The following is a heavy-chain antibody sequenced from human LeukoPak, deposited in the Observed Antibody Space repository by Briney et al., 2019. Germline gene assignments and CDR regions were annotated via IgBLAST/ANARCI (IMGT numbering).Heavy chain of an antibody. CDR1: GFTFSSYS. CDR3: ARVSRGIAAPMDV. Sequence: GGSLRLSCVASGFTFSSYSMNWVRQAPGKWLEWVSYISTSSSIIYFADSVQGRFTISRDNAKNSLYLQMNSLRAEDTAVYYCARVSRGIAAPMDVWGKGTTVTVSS. CDR2: ISTSSSII. V-gene: IGHV3-48*01. J-gene: IGHJ6*03. D-gene: IGHD6-13*01.